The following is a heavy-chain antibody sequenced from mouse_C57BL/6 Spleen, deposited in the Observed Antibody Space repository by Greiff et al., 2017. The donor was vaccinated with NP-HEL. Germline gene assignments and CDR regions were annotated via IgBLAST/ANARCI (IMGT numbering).Heavy chain of an antibody. CDR3: ARSGSSPFDY. V-gene: IGHV1-4*01. CDR1: GYTFTSYT. Sequence: QVLLQQSGAELARPGASVKMSCKASGYTFTSYTMHWVKQRPGQGLEWIGYINPSSGYTKYNQKFKDKATLTADKSSSTAYMQLSSLTSEDSAVYYCARSGSSPFDYWGQGTTLTVSS. D-gene: IGHD1-1*01. CDR2: INPSSGYT. J-gene: IGHJ2*01.